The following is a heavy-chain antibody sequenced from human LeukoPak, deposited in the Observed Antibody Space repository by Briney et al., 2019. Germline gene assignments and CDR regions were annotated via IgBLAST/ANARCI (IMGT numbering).Heavy chain of an antibody. CDR2: IIPILGIA. CDR3: ARDGTYYGDYEDYFDY. CDR1: GGTFSSYA. D-gene: IGHD4-17*01. V-gene: IGHV1-69*04. Sequence: SVKVSCKASGGTFSSYAISWVRQAPGQGLEWMGRIIPILGIANYAQKFQGRVTMTRDTSTSTVYMELSSLRSEDTAVYYCARDGTYYGDYEDYFDYWGQGTLVTVSS. J-gene: IGHJ4*02.